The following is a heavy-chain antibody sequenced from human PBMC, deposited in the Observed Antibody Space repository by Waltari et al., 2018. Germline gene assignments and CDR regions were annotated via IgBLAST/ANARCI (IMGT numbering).Heavy chain of an antibody. CDR1: GYTFTSYG. D-gene: IGHD3-22*01. J-gene: IGHJ5*02. CDR3: ARAPYYYDSSGYYPMGWFDP. Sequence: QVQLVQSGAEVKKPGASVKVSCKASGYTFTSYGISWVRQAPGQGLEWMGWISAYNGNTNYAQKLQGRVTMTTDTSTSTAYMELRSLRSDDTAVYYCARAPYYYDSSGYYPMGWFDPWGQGTLVTVSS. CDR2: ISAYNGNT. V-gene: IGHV1-18*01.